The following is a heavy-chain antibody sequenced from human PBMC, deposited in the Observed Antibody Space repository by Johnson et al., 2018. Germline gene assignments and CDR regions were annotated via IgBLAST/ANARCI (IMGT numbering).Heavy chain of an antibody. D-gene: IGHD1-26*01. V-gene: IGHV3-23*04. CDR1: GFTFSNYA. CDR2: ISGSGGST. J-gene: IGHJ3*02. Sequence: VQLVQSGGGLVQPGGSLRLSCAASGFTFSNYAMSWARQAPGKGLEWVSTISGSGGSTYYADSVKGRFTISRDNSKNTLYLQMNSLRAEDTAVYDCARLGSGSGIRDAFDIWGQGTMVTVSS. CDR3: ARLGSGSGIRDAFDI.